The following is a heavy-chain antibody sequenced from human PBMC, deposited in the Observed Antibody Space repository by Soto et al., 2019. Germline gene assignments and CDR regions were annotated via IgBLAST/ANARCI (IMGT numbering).Heavy chain of an antibody. CDR1: GFTFNTYE. D-gene: IGHD4-4*01. CDR2: IGTSDETM. J-gene: IGHJ2*01. V-gene: IGHV3-48*03. CDR3: AKDESRRNRRYFDL. Sequence: GGSLRPSCAAPGFTFNTYEMHWVRQAQGKGPEWVSYIGTSDETMIHADSGKGRFTISRDNSKLTLYLQMNSLRAEDTSVYYCAKDESRRNRRYFDLWGRGTLVTVSS.